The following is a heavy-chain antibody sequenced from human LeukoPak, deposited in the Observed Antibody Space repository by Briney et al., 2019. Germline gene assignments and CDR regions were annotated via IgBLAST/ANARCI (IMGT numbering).Heavy chain of an antibody. CDR3: ASETEDIVVIPAARPGYYGMDV. J-gene: IGHJ6*02. D-gene: IGHD2-2*02. Sequence: ASVKVSCKASGYTFTSYYMHWVRQAPGQGLEWMGIINPSGGSTSYAQKFQGRVTMTRDTSTSTVYMELSSLRSEDTAVYYCASETEDIVVIPAARPGYYGMDVWGQGTTVTVSS. V-gene: IGHV1-46*01. CDR2: INPSGGST. CDR1: GYTFTSYY.